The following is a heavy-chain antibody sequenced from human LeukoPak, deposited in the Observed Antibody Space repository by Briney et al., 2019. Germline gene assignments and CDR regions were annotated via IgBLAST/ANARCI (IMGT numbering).Heavy chain of an antibody. CDR1: GGSISSYY. Sequence: PSETLSLTCTVSGGSISSYYWSRIRQPPGKGLEWIGYIYYSGSTNYNPSLKSRVTISVDTSKNQFSLKLSSATAADTAVYYCARVGVAYSSGWYPSKWGQGTLVTVSS. CDR3: ARVGVAYSSGWYPSK. V-gene: IGHV4-59*01. D-gene: IGHD6-19*01. J-gene: IGHJ4*02. CDR2: IYYSGST.